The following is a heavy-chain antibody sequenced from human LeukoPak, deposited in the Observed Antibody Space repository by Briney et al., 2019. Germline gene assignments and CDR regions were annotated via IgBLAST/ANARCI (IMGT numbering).Heavy chain of an antibody. Sequence: SETPSLTCTVSGGSISSHHWSWIRQPPGKGLEWIGYIYYTGSTTYNPSLKSRVTISLDTSNNQFSLRLTSVTAADTAVYYCARLEAAYYFAYWGQGTLVTVSS. CDR3: ARLEAAYYFAY. D-gene: IGHD1-1*01. CDR1: GGSISSHH. J-gene: IGHJ4*02. V-gene: IGHV4-59*11. CDR2: IYYTGST.